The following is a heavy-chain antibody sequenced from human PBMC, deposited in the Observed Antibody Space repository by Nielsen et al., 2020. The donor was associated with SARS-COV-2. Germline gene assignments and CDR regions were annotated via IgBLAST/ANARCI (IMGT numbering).Heavy chain of an antibody. V-gene: IGHV3-74*01. CDR2: VRMAARGT. Sequence: GESLNISCAASGFTFSNTWLHWVSQAPGKGLAWVARVRMAARGTNYADSVKGRFTISRDNAANTLHLDMSSLRVGDSAVYYCTRDGHHWDLDNWGQGALVTVSS. CDR3: TRDGHHWDLDN. D-gene: IGHD7-27*01. CDR1: GFTFSNTW. J-gene: IGHJ4*02.